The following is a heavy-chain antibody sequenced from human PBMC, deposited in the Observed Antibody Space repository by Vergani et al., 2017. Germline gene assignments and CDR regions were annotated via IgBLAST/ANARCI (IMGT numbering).Heavy chain of an antibody. CDR1: GDSVISTDYH. Sequence: QVQLQESGPGLVKPSETLSLTCTVSGDSVISTDYHWGWIRQPPGKGLEWIGYIYYSGSTNYNPSLKGRVTISVDTSKNQFSLKLSSVTAADTAVYYCARVGGDYTLYYYYYYMDVWGKGTTVTVSS. CDR3: ARVGGDYTLYYYYYYMDV. CDR2: IYYSGST. J-gene: IGHJ6*03. D-gene: IGHD4-17*01. V-gene: IGHV4-61*08.